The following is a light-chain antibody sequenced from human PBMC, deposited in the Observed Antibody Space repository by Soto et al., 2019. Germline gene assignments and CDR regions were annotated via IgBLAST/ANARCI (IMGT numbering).Light chain of an antibody. CDR1: QSVSSSY. CDR3: QQSNNWPPLT. CDR2: GAS. V-gene: IGKV3-20*01. Sequence: EIVLTQSPGTLSLSPGERATLSCRASQSVSSSYLAWYQQKPGQAPRLLIYGASSRATGIPARFSGSGSETDFSLTISSLQIEDFALYYCQQSNNWPPLTFGGGTKVDIK. J-gene: IGKJ4*01.